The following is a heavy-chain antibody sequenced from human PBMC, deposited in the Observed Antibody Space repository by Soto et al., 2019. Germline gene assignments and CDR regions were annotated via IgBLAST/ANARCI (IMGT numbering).Heavy chain of an antibody. Sequence: QVQLVQSGAEVRKPGSSVRVSCKPSGESFSDFAISWVRQAPGKGLEWMGGIIPMSGTPNYAQRFQARVLITADVSTKTAYLDLTNLRSEDTAVYYCVITPGGSHHALSIMDVWGQGTTVTVSS. CDR2: IIPMSGTP. CDR1: GESFSDFA. V-gene: IGHV1-69*19. D-gene: IGHD3-10*01. CDR3: VITPGGSHHALSIMDV. J-gene: IGHJ6*02.